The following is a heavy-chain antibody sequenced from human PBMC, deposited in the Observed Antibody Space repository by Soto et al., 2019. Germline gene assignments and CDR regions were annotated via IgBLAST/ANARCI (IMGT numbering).Heavy chain of an antibody. Sequence: SETLSLTCTVSGGSIGTYYWTWLRQPPGKGLEWIGYIFYTGSTDYNPSLESRVTISLDTSKNQFSLRLSSVTAADTARDYCARELRFVDVWGQGTTVTVSS. CDR1: GGSIGTYY. CDR2: IFYTGST. D-gene: IGHD3-3*01. J-gene: IGHJ6*02. CDR3: ARELRFVDV. V-gene: IGHV4-59*01.